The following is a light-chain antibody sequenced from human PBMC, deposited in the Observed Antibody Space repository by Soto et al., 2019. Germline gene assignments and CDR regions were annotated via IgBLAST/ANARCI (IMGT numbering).Light chain of an antibody. J-gene: IGKJ1*01. CDR1: QSFSSN. CDR2: GAS. V-gene: IGKV3-20*01. Sequence: EIGMTQSPATLSVSPGERATLSCRASQSFSSNLSWYQQKPGQAPRLLIYGASSRATGIPDRFSGSGSGTDFTLTISRLEPEDFAVYYCQQYGSSPWTFGQGTKVDI. CDR3: QQYGSSPWT.